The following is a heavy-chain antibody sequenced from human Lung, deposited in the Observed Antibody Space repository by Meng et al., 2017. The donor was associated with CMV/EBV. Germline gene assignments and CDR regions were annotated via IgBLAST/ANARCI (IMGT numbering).Heavy chain of an antibody. V-gene: IGHV3-23*01. CDR2: ISGSGGAT. CDR3: AKGARMVGAGPDY. Sequence: GESXKISCAASGFDFTTYAMTWVRQAPGRGLEWVSSISGSGGATYYAASVKGRFTVSRDNSKNTLFLQINSLRAEDTALYYCAKGARMVGAGPDYWGQGALVTVSS. D-gene: IGHD6-13*01. J-gene: IGHJ4*02. CDR1: GFDFTTYA.